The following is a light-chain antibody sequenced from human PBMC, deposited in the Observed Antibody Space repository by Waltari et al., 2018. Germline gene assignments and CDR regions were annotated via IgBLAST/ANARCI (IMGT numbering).Light chain of an antibody. CDR2: EAT. Sequence: QSALTQPASVSGSPGQSITIPCPGTSSDVGSYNLVSWYQHHPGKAPKLLIYEATKRPSGVSNRFSGSKSANTASLTISGLQAEDEADYYCCSYAGSTTLVFGGGTNLTVL. J-gene: IGLJ3*02. CDR1: SSDVGSYNL. CDR3: CSYAGSTTLV. V-gene: IGLV2-23*01.